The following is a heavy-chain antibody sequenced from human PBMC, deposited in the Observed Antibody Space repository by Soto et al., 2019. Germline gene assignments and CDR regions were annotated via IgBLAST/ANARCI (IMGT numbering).Heavy chain of an antibody. V-gene: IGHV3-30-3*01. CDR1: GFTFSSYA. J-gene: IGHJ4*02. Sequence: QVQLVESGGGVVQPGRSLRLSCAASGFTFSSYAMHWVRQAPGKGLEWVAVISYDGSNKYYADSVKGRFTIYRDNSKNTLYLQMNSLRAEDTAVYYCARDLLRSGSYSRFDYWGQGTLVTVSS. CDR2: ISYDGSNK. D-gene: IGHD1-26*01. CDR3: ARDLLRSGSYSRFDY.